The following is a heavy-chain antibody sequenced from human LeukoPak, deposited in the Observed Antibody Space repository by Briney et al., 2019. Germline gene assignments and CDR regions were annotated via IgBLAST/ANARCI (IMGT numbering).Heavy chain of an antibody. Sequence: SETLSLTCTVSSGSINSNNYYWGWIRQPPGKGLEWIGSIYSSGSAYYNPSLKSRVTISVDTSKNQFSLRLSSVTAADTAVYYCQSRYLEWLLEYWGQGTLVTVPS. CDR3: QSRYLEWLLEY. V-gene: IGHV4-39*01. J-gene: IGHJ4*02. CDR2: IYSSGSA. D-gene: IGHD3-3*01. CDR1: SGSINSNNYY.